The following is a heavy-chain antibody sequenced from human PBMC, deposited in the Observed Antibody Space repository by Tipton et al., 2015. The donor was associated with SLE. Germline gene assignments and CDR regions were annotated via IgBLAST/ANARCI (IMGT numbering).Heavy chain of an antibody. J-gene: IGHJ4*02. V-gene: IGHV1-2*02. Sequence: QLVQSGAEVKKPGASVKVSCKASGYTFTGYYMHWVRQAPGQGLEWMGWINPNSGGTNYAQNFQGRVTVTRDPSISTAFMELSRLRSDDTAVYYCARDREQQLFDYCGQGPLFTVSS. CDR3: ARDREQQLFDY. CDR2: INPNSGGT. CDR1: GYTFTGYY. D-gene: IGHD6-13*01.